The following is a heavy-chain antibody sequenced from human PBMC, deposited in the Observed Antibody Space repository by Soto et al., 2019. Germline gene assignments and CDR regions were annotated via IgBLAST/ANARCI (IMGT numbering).Heavy chain of an antibody. Sequence: PSETLSLTCTVSGDSISSSNYHWGWIRQPPGKGLEWIGSISYTGSTYYNPSLKSRVTISVDTSKNQFSLKLSSVTAADTAVYYCARVIAAAVNWFDPWGQGTLVTVSS. J-gene: IGHJ5*02. CDR1: GDSISSSNYH. CDR3: ARVIAAAVNWFDP. CDR2: ISYTGST. D-gene: IGHD6-13*01. V-gene: IGHV4-39*02.